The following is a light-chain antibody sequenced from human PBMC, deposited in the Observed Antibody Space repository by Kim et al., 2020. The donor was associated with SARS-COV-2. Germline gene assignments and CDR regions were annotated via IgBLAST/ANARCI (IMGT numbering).Light chain of an antibody. CDR1: ALPKQY. CDR2: KDS. CDR3: QSADSSGTYNVV. Sequence: PGQTARITCSGDALPKQYAYWYQQKPGQAPVLVIYKDSERPSGIPERFSGSSSGTTVTLTISGVQAEDEADYYCQSADSSGTYNVVFGGGTQLTV. V-gene: IGLV3-25*03. J-gene: IGLJ2*01.